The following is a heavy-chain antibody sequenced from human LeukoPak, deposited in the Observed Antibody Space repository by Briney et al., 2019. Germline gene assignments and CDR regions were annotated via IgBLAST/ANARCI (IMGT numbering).Heavy chain of an antibody. CDR3: ARSLGYCSSTSCFLYYMDV. V-gene: IGHV3-30*02. D-gene: IGHD2-2*01. CDR2: IRYDGSNK. CDR1: GFSFSSYG. J-gene: IGHJ6*03. Sequence: GGSLRLSCAASGFSFSSYGMHWVRQAPGKGLEWVAFIRYDGSNKYYADSVKGRFTISRDNAKNSLYLQVNSLRAEDTAVYYCARSLGYCSSTSCFLYYMDVWGKGTTVTVSS.